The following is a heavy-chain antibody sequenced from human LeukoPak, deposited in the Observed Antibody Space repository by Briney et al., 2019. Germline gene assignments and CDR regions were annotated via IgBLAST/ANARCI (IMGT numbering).Heavy chain of an antibody. CDR1: GFTFSSYG. Sequence: PGGSLRLSCAASGFTFSSYGMQWVRRAPGKGLEWVAFIRYDATDKHYADSVKGRFTISRDNSKNTLYLQMNSLRTEDTAVYYCAKGSDSFDYWGQGTLVTVSS. CDR2: IRYDATDK. V-gene: IGHV3-30*02. D-gene: IGHD6-25*01. CDR3: AKGSDSFDY. J-gene: IGHJ4*02.